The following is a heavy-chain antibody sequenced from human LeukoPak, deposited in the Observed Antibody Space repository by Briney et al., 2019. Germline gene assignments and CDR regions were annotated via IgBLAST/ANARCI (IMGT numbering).Heavy chain of an antibody. J-gene: IGHJ6*03. Sequence: SQTLSLTCTVSGGSSSSCSYYWSWIRQPAGKGLEWIGRIYTSGSTNYNPSLKSRVTISVDTSKNQFSLRLSSVTAADTAVYYCARETKTAAADYYYFYYYMDVWGKGTTVTISS. CDR1: GGSSSSCSYY. CDR3: ARETKTAAADYYYFYYYMDV. D-gene: IGHD6-13*01. CDR2: IYTSGST. V-gene: IGHV4-61*02.